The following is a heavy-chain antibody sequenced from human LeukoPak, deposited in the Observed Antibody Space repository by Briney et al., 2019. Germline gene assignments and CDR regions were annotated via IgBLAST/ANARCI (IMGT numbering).Heavy chain of an antibody. D-gene: IGHD3-10*01. CDR3: ARAMVRGVINQYYYYGMDV. CDR1: GGSISSGGYS. V-gene: IGHV4-30-2*01. J-gene: IGHJ6*02. Sequence: SETLSLTCAVPGGSISSGGYSWSWIRQPPGKGLEWIGYIYHSGSTYYNPSLKSRVTISVDRSKNQFSLKLSSVTAADTAVYYCARAMVRGVINQYYYYGMDVWGRGTTVTVSS. CDR2: IYHSGST.